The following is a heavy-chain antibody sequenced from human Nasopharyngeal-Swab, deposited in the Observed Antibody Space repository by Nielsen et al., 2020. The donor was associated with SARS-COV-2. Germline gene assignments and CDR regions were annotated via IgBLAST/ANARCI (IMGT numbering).Heavy chain of an antibody. CDR2: ISYDGSNK. J-gene: IGHJ4*02. V-gene: IGHV3-30*03. Sequence: GESLKISCAASGLTFSSYGIHWVRQAPGKGLEWVAVISYDGSNKYYGESVKGRFTISRDNSKNTLYLQMNSLRAEDTAVYYCAREHSSGWYYFDYWGQGMLVTVSS. D-gene: IGHD6-19*01. CDR1: GLTFSSYG. CDR3: AREHSSGWYYFDY.